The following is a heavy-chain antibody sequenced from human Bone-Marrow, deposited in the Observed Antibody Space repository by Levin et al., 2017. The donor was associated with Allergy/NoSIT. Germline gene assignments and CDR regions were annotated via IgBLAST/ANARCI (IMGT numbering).Heavy chain of an antibody. D-gene: IGHD3-3*01. CDR3: ARDSTDFWSGYLPRFDY. J-gene: IGHJ4*02. Sequence: ASVKVSCKASGYTFTSYGISWVRQAPGQGLEWMGWISAYNGNTNYAQKFQGRVTMTTDTSTSTAYMELRSLRSDDTAVYYCARDSTDFWSGYLPRFDYWGQGTLVTVSS. V-gene: IGHV1-18*01. CDR1: GYTFTSYG. CDR2: ISAYNGNT.